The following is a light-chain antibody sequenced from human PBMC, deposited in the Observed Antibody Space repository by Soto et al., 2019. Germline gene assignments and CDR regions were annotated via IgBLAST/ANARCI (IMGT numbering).Light chain of an antibody. V-gene: IGKV3-15*01. CDR3: QQYNNWRT. Sequence: EIVMTQSPATLSVSPGERATLSCRASQSVSSNLAWNQQKPGQAPRLLIYGASTRASGIPARFSGGGSGTEFTLTFSSLQSEDFAVYYCQQYNNWRTFGQGTRLEIK. CDR1: QSVSSN. J-gene: IGKJ5*01. CDR2: GAS.